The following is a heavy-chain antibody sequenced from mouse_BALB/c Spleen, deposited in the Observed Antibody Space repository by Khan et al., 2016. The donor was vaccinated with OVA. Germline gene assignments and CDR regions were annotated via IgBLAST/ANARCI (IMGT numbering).Heavy chain of an antibody. D-gene: IGHD1-3*01. CDR2: IWAGGST. V-gene: IGHV2-9*02. Sequence: QVQLKESGPGLVAPSQSLSITCTVSGFSLTSYGVHWVRQPPGKGLVWLGVIWAGGSTNYNSALMSRLSISKDNSKSQVFLTMNSLQTDDTAKYYYARLEDIWGQGTTLTVSS. J-gene: IGHJ2*01. CDR3: ARLEDI. CDR1: GFSLTSYG.